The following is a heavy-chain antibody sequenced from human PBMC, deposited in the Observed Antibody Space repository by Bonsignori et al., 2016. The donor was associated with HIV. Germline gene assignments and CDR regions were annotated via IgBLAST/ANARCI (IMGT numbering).Heavy chain of an antibody. Sequence: WVRQAPGQGLEWMGGIIPIFGTANYAQKFQGRVTITADESTSTAYMELSSLRSEDTAVYYCALTLPSSGYRTEAEYFQHWGQGTLVTVSS. V-gene: IGHV1-69*01. J-gene: IGHJ1*01. CDR3: ALTLPSSGYRTEAEYFQH. D-gene: IGHD3-22*01. CDR2: IIPIFGTA.